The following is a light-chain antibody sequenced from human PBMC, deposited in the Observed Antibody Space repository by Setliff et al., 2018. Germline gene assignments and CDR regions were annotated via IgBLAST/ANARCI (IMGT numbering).Light chain of an antibody. CDR1: SSDVGGYNY. Sequence: QSALAQPASVSGSPGQSITISCTGTSSDVGGYNYVSWYQQHPGKASKLMIYDVSKRPSGVSNRFSGSKSGNTASLTISGLQAEDEADYYCSSYTSSSTLVFGGGTKVTVL. J-gene: IGLJ2*01. V-gene: IGLV2-14*01. CDR3: SSYTSSSTLV. CDR2: DVS.